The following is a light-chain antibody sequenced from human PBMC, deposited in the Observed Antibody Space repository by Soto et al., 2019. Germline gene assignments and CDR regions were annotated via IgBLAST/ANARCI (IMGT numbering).Light chain of an antibody. Sequence: IQITQSPSSLSASVGYRLTITCRASQYISTYLNWYQQKPGKAPKLLIYVASNLQSGVPSRFSGSGSGTDFTLTISSLQPEDIATYYCQESYSTSFGQGAMVDVK. CDR3: QESYSTS. CDR1: QYISTY. J-gene: IGKJ1*01. CDR2: VAS. V-gene: IGKV1-39*01.